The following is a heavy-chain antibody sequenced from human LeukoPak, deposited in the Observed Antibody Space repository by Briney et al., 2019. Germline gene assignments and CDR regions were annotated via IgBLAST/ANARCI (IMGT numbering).Heavy chain of an antibody. J-gene: IGHJ5*02. CDR3: ARGRNYYDSSSSYWFDP. CDR1: GGTFSSYA. CDR2: IILIFGTA. D-gene: IGHD3-22*01. Sequence: SVKVSCKASGGTFSSYAISWVRQAPGQGLEWMGGIILIFGTANYAQKFQGRVTITTDESTSTAYMELSSLRSEDTAVYYCARGRNYYDSSSSYWFDPWGQGTLVTVSS. V-gene: IGHV1-69*05.